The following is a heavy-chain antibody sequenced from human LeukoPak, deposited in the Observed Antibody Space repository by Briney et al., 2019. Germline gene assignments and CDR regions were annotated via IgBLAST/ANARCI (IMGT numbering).Heavy chain of an antibody. V-gene: IGHV3-7*03. CDR3: AKDFPPDRADIVVVPAAIEGFNAFDI. Sequence: GGSLRLSCTTSGFNFRAYWMGWVRQAPGKGLEWVANIHQHGSKENYLDSVKGRFTISRDNAKSSIYLQMSSLRAEDTAVYYCAKDFPPDRADIVVVPAAIEGFNAFDIWGQGTMVTVSS. J-gene: IGHJ3*02. CDR1: GFNFRAYW. CDR2: IHQHGSKE. D-gene: IGHD2-2*01.